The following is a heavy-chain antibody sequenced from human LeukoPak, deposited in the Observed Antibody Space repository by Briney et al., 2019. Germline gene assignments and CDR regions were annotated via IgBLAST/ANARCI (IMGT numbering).Heavy chain of an antibody. CDR1: GGSVSSGSYY. J-gene: IGHJ4*02. V-gene: IGHV4-61*01. CDR2: IYYSGST. CDR3: ARDIRRDGYNLIDY. Sequence: SETLSLTCTVSGGSVSSGSYYWSWIRQPPGKGLEWIGYIYYSGSTNYNPSLKSRVTISVDTSKNQFSLKLSSVTAADTAAYYCARDIRRDGYNLIDYWGQGTLVTVSS. D-gene: IGHD5-24*01.